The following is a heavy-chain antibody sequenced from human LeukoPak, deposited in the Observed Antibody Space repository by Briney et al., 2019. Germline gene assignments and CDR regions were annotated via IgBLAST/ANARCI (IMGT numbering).Heavy chain of an antibody. CDR2: INNDGSRT. D-gene: IGHD2-15*01. V-gene: IGHV3-74*01. Sequence: PGGSLRLSCASSGFTFSSYRTHWVRQAPGKGLVWVSHINNDGSRTRYADSVKGRFTISRDNAKNTLSLQVNSLRADGTAVYYCARAGSPPEALGDTFDIWGPGTMVTVSS. J-gene: IGHJ3*02. CDR3: ARAGSPPEALGDTFDI. CDR1: GFTFSSYR.